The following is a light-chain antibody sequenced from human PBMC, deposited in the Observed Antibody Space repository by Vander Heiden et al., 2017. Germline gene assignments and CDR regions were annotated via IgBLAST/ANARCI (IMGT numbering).Light chain of an antibody. CDR3: QQYASSPST. CDR2: GAS. CDR1: QSVSSSY. J-gene: IGKJ3*01. Sequence: EIVLTQSPGTLSLSPGERATLSCRASQSVSSSYLAWYQQKPGQAPRLLIYGASSRATGIPDRFSGSGSGTDFTLTISRLEPEDFAVYYCQQYASSPSTFAPWIRVGLK. V-gene: IGKV3-20*01.